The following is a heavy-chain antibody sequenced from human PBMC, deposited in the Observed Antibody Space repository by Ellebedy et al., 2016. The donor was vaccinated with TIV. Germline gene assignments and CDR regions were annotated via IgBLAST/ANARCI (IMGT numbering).Heavy chain of an antibody. D-gene: IGHD3-10*01. J-gene: IGHJ4*02. CDR1: GFTFSSYG. CDR3: ARDSMVRGLVGVPDF. Sequence: PGGSLRLSCAASGFTFSSYGMHRVRQAPGKGLEWVAFIRYDGSNKYYADSVKGRFTISRDNAKNSLYLQMDSLRAEDTAVYYCARDSMVRGLVGVPDFWGQGNLVTVSS. V-gene: IGHV3-30*02. CDR2: IRYDGSNK.